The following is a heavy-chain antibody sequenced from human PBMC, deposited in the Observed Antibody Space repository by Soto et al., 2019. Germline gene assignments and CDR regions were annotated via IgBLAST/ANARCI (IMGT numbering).Heavy chain of an antibody. CDR1: GDSVSSNSAA. V-gene: IGHV6-1*01. J-gene: IGHJ4*02. CDR3: ARLAPGGSGGGGDY. D-gene: IGHD6-19*01. Sequence: QVQLQQSGPGLVKPSQTLSLTCAISGDSVSSNSAAWNWIRQSPSRGLEWLGRTYYRSKWYNEYAASVKSRITINPDTSKNHFSLQLKSVTPEDTALYYCARLAPGGSGGGGDYWGQGTLVTVSS. CDR2: TYYRSKWYN.